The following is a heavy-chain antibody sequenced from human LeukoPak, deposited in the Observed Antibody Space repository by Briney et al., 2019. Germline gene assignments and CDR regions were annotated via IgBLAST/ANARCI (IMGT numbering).Heavy chain of an antibody. CDR3: MRENYVPDS. CDR2: ISDGGRAT. Sequence: PGGSLRLSCAASGYRFSPYWMSWVRQTPGKGLEWVASISDGGRATYYGDSVRGRFTISRDDARNSLFLQMNGLRADDTAVYYCMRENYVPDSWGQGTLVTVSS. J-gene: IGHJ5*02. CDR1: GYRFSPYW. V-gene: IGHV3-7*03. D-gene: IGHD3-10*02.